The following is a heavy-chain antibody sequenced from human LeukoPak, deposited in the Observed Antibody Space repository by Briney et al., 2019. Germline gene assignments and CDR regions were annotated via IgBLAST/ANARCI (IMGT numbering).Heavy chain of an antibody. CDR1: GFTFSNHA. J-gene: IGHJ4*02. Sequence: GGSLRLSCAASGFTFSNHAMSWVRQAPGKGLEWVSLISGSGDNTYYADSVKGRFTISRDNSKNTLYLQMNSLRAEDTAVYYCARESALWGDDGEAYYFDYWGQGTLVTVSS. D-gene: IGHD3-10*01. CDR2: ISGSGDNT. V-gene: IGHV3-23*01. CDR3: ARESALWGDDGEAYYFDY.